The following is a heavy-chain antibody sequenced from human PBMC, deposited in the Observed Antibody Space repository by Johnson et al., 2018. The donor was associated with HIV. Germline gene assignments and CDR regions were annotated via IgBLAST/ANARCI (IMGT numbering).Heavy chain of an antibody. J-gene: IGHJ3*02. Sequence: QVQLVESGGVVVQPGRSLRLSCAASGFTFSSYAMHWVRQAPGKGLEWVAVISYDGSNKYYADSVKGRFTISRDNSKNTLYLQMNSLRAEDTAVYYCARALSIAAEEDIWGQGTMVTVSS. CDR1: GFTFSSYA. V-gene: IGHV3-30*04. CDR2: ISYDGSNK. D-gene: IGHD6-6*01. CDR3: ARALSIAAEEDI.